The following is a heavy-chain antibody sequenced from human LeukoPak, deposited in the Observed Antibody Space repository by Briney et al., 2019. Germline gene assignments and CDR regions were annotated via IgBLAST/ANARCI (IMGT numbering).Heavy chain of an antibody. V-gene: IGHV3-53*01. Sequence: GGSLRLSCAASGFTVSSNYMSWLRQAPGKGLEWVSVIYSGGSTYYAGSVKGRFTISRDNSKNMLYLQMNSLRAEDTAVYYCARTGIADSEPFDYWGQGTLVTVSS. CDR2: IYSGGST. D-gene: IGHD6-13*01. J-gene: IGHJ4*02. CDR3: ARTGIADSEPFDY. CDR1: GFTVSSNY.